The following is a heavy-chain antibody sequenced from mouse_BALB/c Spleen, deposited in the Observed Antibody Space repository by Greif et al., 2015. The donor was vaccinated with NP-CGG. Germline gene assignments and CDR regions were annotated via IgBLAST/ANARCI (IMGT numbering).Heavy chain of an antibody. V-gene: IGHV1S81*02. Sequence: VKLQESGAELVKPGASVKLSCKASGYTFTSYYMYWVKQRPGQGLEWIGEINPSNGGTNFNKKFKSKATLTVDKSSSTAYMQLSSLTSEDSAVYYCTRRGITTLGDYWGQGTSVTVSS. D-gene: IGHD2-4*01. CDR1: GYTFTSYY. CDR2: INPSNGGT. CDR3: TRRGITTLGDY. J-gene: IGHJ4*01.